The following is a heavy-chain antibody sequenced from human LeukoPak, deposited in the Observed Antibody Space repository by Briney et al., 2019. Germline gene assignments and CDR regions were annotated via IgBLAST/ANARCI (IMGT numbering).Heavy chain of an antibody. D-gene: IGHD6-6*01. CDR3: ARDYSSSSHNYYYYYMDV. CDR2: LYHSGST. CDR1: GYSISSGYY. Sequence: KSSETLSLTCTVSGYSISSGYYWGWIRQPPGKGLEWIGSLYHSGSTYYNPSLKSRVTISVDTSKNQFSLKLSSVTAADTAVYYCARDYSSSSHNYYYYYMDVWGKGTTVTVSS. V-gene: IGHV4-38-2*02. J-gene: IGHJ6*03.